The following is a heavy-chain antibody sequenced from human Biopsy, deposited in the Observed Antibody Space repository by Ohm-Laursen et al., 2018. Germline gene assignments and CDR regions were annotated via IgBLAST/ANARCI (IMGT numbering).Heavy chain of an antibody. CDR1: DGSINSNDYY. J-gene: IGHJ3*01. CDR2: VHYSGAT. V-gene: IGHV4-39*01. D-gene: IGHD4-17*01. CDR3: ARPLRGGEYEVFDL. Sequence: TLSLTCTVSDGSINSNDYYWGWIRQAPGKGLEWLGSVHYSGATYYNPPLTSRATFSVDTAKNQFFLKLRSATAADTAVYYCARPLRGGEYEVFDLWGPGTMVSVSP.